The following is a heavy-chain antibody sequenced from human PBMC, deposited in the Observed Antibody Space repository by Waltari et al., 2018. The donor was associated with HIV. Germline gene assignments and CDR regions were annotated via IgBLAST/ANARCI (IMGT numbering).Heavy chain of an antibody. CDR2: INRDGSDT. CDR1: GFTFSSFW. Sequence: EEQLVESGGGLVKPGGSLRLSCAASGFTFSSFWMHWVSQVPGKGLVWVSRINRDGSDTSTADSVKGRFTIFRDNARNTLYLQMHSLRAEDTALYYCVRGAPFDYWGQGALVAVSS. CDR3: VRGAPFDY. V-gene: IGHV3-74*01. J-gene: IGHJ4*02.